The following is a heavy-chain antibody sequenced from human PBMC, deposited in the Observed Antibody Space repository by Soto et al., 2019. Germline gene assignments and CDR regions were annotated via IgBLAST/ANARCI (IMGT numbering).Heavy chain of an antibody. V-gene: IGHV5-51*01. CDR3: ARQTTGWFGMDV. Sequence: GGSLKISCKGAGYSFTDYWIGWVRQMPGKGLEWMGIIYPGDSGARYSPSFQGQFSISADKSVNTAYLQWGSLKASDTAMYYCARQTTGWFGMDVWGQGTTVTVSS. J-gene: IGHJ6*02. CDR1: GYSFTDYW. D-gene: IGHD6-19*01. CDR2: IYPGDSGA.